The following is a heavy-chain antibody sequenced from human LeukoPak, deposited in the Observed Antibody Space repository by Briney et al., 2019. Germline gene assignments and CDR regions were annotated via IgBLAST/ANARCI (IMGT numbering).Heavy chain of an antibody. CDR2: INPNSGGT. D-gene: IGHD6-19*01. CDR1: GYTFTGYY. V-gene: IGHV1-2*02. CDR3: VAAPLYSSGWLPFDY. J-gene: IGHJ4*02. Sequence: ASVKVSCKASGYTFTGYYMHWVRQAPGQGLEWMGWINPNSGGTNYAQKFQGRVTMTRDTSISTAYMELSRLRSDDTAVYYCVAAPLYSSGWLPFDYWGQGTLVTVSS.